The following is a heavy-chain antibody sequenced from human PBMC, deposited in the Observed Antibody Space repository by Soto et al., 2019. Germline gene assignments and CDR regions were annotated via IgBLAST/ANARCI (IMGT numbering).Heavy chain of an antibody. V-gene: IGHV2-70*01. CDR1: GFSLSTSGMC. CDR3: ARTPPQMATAYYFDY. J-gene: IGHJ4*02. Sequence: SGPTLVNPTQTLTLTCTLSGFSLSTSGMCVSWIRQPPGKALEWLALIDWDDDKYYSTSLKTRLTISKDTSKNQVVLTMTNMDPVDTATYYCARTPPQMATAYYFDYWGQGTLVTVSS. D-gene: IGHD5-18*01. CDR2: IDWDDDK.